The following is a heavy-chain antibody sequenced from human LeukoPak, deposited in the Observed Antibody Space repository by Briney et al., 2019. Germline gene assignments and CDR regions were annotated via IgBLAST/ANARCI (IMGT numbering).Heavy chain of an antibody. CDR2: ISAYNGNT. V-gene: IGHV1-18*04. Sequence: ASVKVSCKASGDTFTNHEINWVRQAAGQGVEWMGWISAYNGNTNYAQKLQGRVTMTTDTSTSTAYMELRSLRSDDTAVYYCARDVGGIVGATRPFDYWGQGTLVTVSS. D-gene: IGHD1-26*01. J-gene: IGHJ4*02. CDR3: ARDVGGIVGATRPFDY. CDR1: GDTFTNHE.